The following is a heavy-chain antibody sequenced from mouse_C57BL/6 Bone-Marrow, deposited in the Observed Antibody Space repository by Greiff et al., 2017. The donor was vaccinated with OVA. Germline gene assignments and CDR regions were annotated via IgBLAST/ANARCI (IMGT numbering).Heavy chain of an antibody. D-gene: IGHD2-3*01. J-gene: IGHJ2*01. CDR2: IPPNSGST. CDR3: ARDGYCPSY. Sequence: QVQLPQPGAELVKPGASVKLSCKASGYTFPRYWMPLVKQRPGPGLELLGIIPPNSGSTNYNEKFKSKATLTVDKSSSTAYMQLSSLTSEDSAVYYCARDGYCPSYWGQGTTLTVSS. CDR1: GYTFPRYW. V-gene: IGHV1-64*01.